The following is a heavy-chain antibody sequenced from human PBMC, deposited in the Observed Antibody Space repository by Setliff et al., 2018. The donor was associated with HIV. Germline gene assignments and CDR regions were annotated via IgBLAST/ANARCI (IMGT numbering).Heavy chain of an antibody. D-gene: IGHD3-10*01. Sequence: ASVKVSCKASGYTFTTCYVHWVRQAPGQGLEWMGILNPSGDSTAYAQQFQGRVTMTRDTSTSTVYMELSSLRSEDTAVYYCARGGYHGFGSYGDYWGQGTPVTVSS. CDR1: GYTFTTCY. J-gene: IGHJ4*02. CDR3: ARGGYHGFGSYGDY. CDR2: LNPSGDST. V-gene: IGHV1-46*01.